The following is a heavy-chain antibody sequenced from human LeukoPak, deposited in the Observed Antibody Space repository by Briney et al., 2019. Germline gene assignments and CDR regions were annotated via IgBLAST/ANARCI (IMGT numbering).Heavy chain of an antibody. J-gene: IGHJ3*02. CDR3: TRRPPAPGNAFDI. D-gene: IGHD1-14*01. Sequence: SQTLSLTCAISGDSVSSNSATWDWIRQSPSRGLEWLGRTYYRSKWYNDYAVSVKSRITINPDTSKNQFSLQLNSVTPEDTAVYYCTRRPPAPGNAFDIWGQGTMVTVSS. CDR1: GDSVSSNSAT. CDR2: TYYRSKWYN. V-gene: IGHV6-1*01.